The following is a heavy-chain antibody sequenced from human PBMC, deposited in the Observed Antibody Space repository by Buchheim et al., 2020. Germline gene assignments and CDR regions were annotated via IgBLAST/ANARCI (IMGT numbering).Heavy chain of an antibody. CDR1: GGTFSSYA. J-gene: IGHJ5*02. Sequence: QVQLLQSGAAVKKPGSSVKVSCKASGGTFSSYAISWVRQAPGQGLEWMGRIIPILGIANYAQKFQGRVTITADKSTSTAYMELSSLRSEDTAVYYCASPGVNENTWFDPWGQGTL. V-gene: IGHV1-69*04. CDR3: ASPGVNENTWFDP. D-gene: IGHD2-21*01. CDR2: IIPILGIA.